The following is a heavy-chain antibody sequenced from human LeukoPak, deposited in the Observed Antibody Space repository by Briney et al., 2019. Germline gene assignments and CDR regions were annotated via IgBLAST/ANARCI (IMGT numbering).Heavy chain of an antibody. CDR1: GGSIGTYY. J-gene: IGHJ3*02. CDR3: ARHATDAFDI. V-gene: IGHV4-59*08. CDR2: IYYSGST. Sequence: SETLSLTCTVSGGSIGTYYWSWIRQPPGKGLEWIGYIYYSGSTNYNPSLKSRVTISVDTSKNQFSLKLSSVTAADTAVYYCARHATDAFDIWGQGTMVTVSS.